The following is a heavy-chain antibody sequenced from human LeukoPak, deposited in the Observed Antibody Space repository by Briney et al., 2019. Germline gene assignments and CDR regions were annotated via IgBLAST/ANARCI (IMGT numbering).Heavy chain of an antibody. Sequence: PSDTLSLTCAVSGYSIRTSNWWGWIRQPPGKGLEWIGYIYYSGSTFYDPSLKSRVTMSVDTSNNQFSLKLSSVTAVDSAVYYCARNDYESSGFDFWGQGALVTVSS. J-gene: IGHJ4*02. CDR2: IYYSGST. V-gene: IGHV4-28*01. CDR1: GYSIRTSNW. D-gene: IGHD3-22*01. CDR3: ARNDYESSGFDF.